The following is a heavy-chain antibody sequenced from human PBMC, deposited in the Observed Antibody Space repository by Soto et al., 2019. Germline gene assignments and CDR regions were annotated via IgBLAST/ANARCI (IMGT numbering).Heavy chain of an antibody. V-gene: IGHV3-33*01. Sequence: QVQLVESGGGVVQPGRSLRLSCAASGFTFSSYGMHWVRQAPGKGLEWVAVIWYDGSNKYYADSVKGRFTISRDNSKNTRYLQMNSLRADDTAVYYCARDVPYYYDSNWYYLPDYWGQGTLVTVSS. CDR2: IWYDGSNK. CDR3: ARDVPYYYDSNWYYLPDY. D-gene: IGHD3-22*01. J-gene: IGHJ4*02. CDR1: GFTFSSYG.